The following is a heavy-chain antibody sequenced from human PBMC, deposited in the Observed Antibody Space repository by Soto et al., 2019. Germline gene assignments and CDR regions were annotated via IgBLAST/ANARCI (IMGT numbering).Heavy chain of an antibody. D-gene: IGHD7-27*01. V-gene: IGHV3-30-3*01. Sequence: GGSLRLSCAASGFTFNSYTIHWVRQAPGKGLEWVAVISYDGSNKYYADSVKGRFTISRDNSKSTLYLQVDSLRPEDAAVYYCARDPKTSGGQHWAFNYFDSWGQGTLVTVSS. CDR2: ISYDGSNK. CDR3: ARDPKTSGGQHWAFNYFDS. CDR1: GFTFNSYT. J-gene: IGHJ4*02.